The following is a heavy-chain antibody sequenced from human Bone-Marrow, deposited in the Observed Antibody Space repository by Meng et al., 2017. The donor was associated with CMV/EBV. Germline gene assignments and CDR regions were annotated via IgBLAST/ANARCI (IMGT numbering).Heavy chain of an antibody. Sequence: SETLSLTCTVAGGSISSGDYYWSRIRQPPGKGLEWFGYIYYSGSTYYNPSLKSRVTISVDTSKNQFSLKLSSVTAADTAVYYCAREKYSNYYYYGMDVWGQGTTVTVSS. CDR3: AREKYSNYYYYGMDV. V-gene: IGHV4-30-4*08. CDR2: IYYSGST. CDR1: GGSISSGDYY. J-gene: IGHJ6*02. D-gene: IGHD4-11*01.